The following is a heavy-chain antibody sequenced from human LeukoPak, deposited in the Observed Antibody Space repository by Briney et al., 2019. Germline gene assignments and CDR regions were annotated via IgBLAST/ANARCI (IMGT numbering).Heavy chain of an antibody. CDR1: GYSISSGYY. D-gene: IGHD1-26*01. V-gene: IGHV4-38-2*01. Sequence: SETLSLTCAVSGYSISSGYYWGWIRQPPGKGLEWIGSIYHSGSTYYNPSLKSRVTISVDTSKNQFSLELSSVTAADTAAYYCARHSAGKDYYYYMDVRGKGTTVTVSS. CDR3: ARHSAGKDYYYYMDV. CDR2: IYHSGST. J-gene: IGHJ6*03.